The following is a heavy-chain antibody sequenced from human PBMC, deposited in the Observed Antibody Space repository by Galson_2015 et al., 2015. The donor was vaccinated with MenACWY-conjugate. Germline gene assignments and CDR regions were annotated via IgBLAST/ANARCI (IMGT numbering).Heavy chain of an antibody. CDR1: GFTFGDYA. CDR3: AKTRGASFYFDS. D-gene: IGHD1-26*01. CDR2: ISNNGYST. Sequence: SLRLSCAASGFTFGDYAMHWVRQAPGKGLEYVSAISNNGYSTYYADSVKDRFTISRDNAKNTLYLQMNSLRPEDTAVFYCAKTRGASFYFDSWGQGTLVTVSS. V-gene: IGHV3-64D*06. J-gene: IGHJ4*02.